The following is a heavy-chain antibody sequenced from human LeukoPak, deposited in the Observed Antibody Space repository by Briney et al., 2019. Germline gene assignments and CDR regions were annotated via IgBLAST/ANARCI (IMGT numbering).Heavy chain of an antibody. V-gene: IGHV3-48*03. J-gene: IGHJ6*03. CDR1: GFTFSGYE. Sequence: GASLRLSCAAAGFTFSGYEMNWVRQAPGKGLEWVSYISSSGVTIYYADSVKGRFIISRDNAMNALHLQMSSLRAEDPAVYYCARENSGSSPGPYSYYYYMDVWGKGTTVTVSS. CDR2: ISSSGVTI. CDR3: ARENSGSSPGPYSYYYYMDV. D-gene: IGHD1-26*01.